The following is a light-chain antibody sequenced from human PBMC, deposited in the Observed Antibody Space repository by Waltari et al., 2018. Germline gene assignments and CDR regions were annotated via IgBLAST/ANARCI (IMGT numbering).Light chain of an antibody. V-gene: IGLV2-14*01. CDR2: DVT. CDR1: SSDVGRYNY. CDR3: ASYIPGSTLV. J-gene: IGLJ3*02. Sequence: QSALTQPASVSGSPGQSITISCTGSSSDVGRYNYVSCYQQFPDIAPKLMIYDVTNRPSGVSNRFSGAKSANTASLTISGLQPEDEAEYYCASYIPGSTLVFGGGTKLTVL.